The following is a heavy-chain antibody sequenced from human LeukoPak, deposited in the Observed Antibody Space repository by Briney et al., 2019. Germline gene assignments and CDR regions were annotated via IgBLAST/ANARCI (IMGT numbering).Heavy chain of an antibody. D-gene: IGHD6-19*01. CDR3: ARGIEQWLVTDAFDI. V-gene: IGHV4-61*02. J-gene: IGHJ3*02. CDR1: GGSISSGSYY. Sequence: PSQTLSLTCTVSGGSISSGSYYWSWIRQPAGKGLEWIGRIYTSGSTNYNPSLKSRVTISVDTSKNQFSLKLSSVTAADTAVYYCARGIEQWLVTDAFDIWGQGTMVTVSS. CDR2: IYTSGST.